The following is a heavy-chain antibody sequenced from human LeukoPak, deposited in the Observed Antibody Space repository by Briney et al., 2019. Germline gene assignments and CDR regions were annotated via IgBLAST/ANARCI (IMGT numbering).Heavy chain of an antibody. D-gene: IGHD2-15*01. J-gene: IGHJ5*02. Sequence: SVKVSCKASGGTFSSYAISWVRQAPGQGLEWMGGIIPFFGTANYAQKFQGRVTITTDESTSTAYMELSSLRSEDTAVYYCARVKDCSGGSCYPPYNWFDPWGQGTLVTVSS. CDR2: IIPFFGTA. CDR3: ARVKDCSGGSCYPPYNWFDP. V-gene: IGHV1-69*05. CDR1: GGTFSSYA.